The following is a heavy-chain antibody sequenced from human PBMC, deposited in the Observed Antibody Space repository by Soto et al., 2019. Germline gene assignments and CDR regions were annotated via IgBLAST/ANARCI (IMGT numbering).Heavy chain of an antibody. J-gene: IGHJ3*02. CDR3: AKDRDDIGMVDAFEI. CDR1: GFTLSNYA. CDR2: ISGSGVTT. V-gene: IGHV3-23*01. Sequence: EMQLLESGGDLVQPGGSLRLSCAASGFTLSNYAMTWVRQAPGKGLEYISAISGSGVTTYYADSMKGRFTISRDNSKNTLYLQMNRLRAEDTDVYYCAKDRDDIGMVDAFEIWGQGTMVTVSS. D-gene: IGHD2-15*01.